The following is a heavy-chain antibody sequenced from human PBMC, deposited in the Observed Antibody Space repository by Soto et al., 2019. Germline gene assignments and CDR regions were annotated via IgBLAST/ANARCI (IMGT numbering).Heavy chain of an antibody. CDR1: GGTFRNYP. D-gene: IGHD2-15*01. J-gene: IGHJ4*02. CDR3: ARGPVVVLNSSES. Sequence: QVQLVQSGTEVKKPGSSVKVSCKASGGTFRNYPINWVRQAPGQGLEWMGSIFPLTDIPDYAQNFQARLTISEDISTITAYMELSSLTSDDTAMYICARGPVVVLNSSESWGQGSLVTVSS. CDR2: IFPLTDIP. V-gene: IGHV1-69*02.